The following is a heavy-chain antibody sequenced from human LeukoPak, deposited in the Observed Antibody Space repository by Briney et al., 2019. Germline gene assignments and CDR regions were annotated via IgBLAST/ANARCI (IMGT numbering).Heavy chain of an antibody. V-gene: IGHV1-3*01. CDR1: GYTFTSYV. CDR2: TNADNGNT. CDR3: APSPWIQLWPRRWFDP. D-gene: IGHD5-18*01. J-gene: IGHJ5*02. Sequence: GSSVKVSLKASGYTFTSYVMHWVRQARGQRLEGMGWTNADNGNTENSQKYQGRVTITKDPSARTAYMELSRLRSEDTAEYCCAPSPWIQLWPRRWFDPWGQGPLVTVSS.